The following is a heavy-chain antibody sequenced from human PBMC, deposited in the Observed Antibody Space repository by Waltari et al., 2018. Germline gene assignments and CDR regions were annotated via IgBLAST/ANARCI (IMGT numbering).Heavy chain of an antibody. D-gene: IGHD1-26*01. J-gene: IGHJ4*02. CDR1: GDSLSSDGVA. Sequence: QVQLQQSGPGLVKPSQTLSLTCAISGDSLSSDGVAWNWIRQSPSRGLERLGRTYDRSKWSNDYAVFVKSRISINPDTSKNQFSLQLTSLTPVDTAVYYCARGRNSAFDYWDQGTLVTVSS. CDR2: TYDRSKWSN. V-gene: IGHV6-1*01. CDR3: ARGRNSAFDY.